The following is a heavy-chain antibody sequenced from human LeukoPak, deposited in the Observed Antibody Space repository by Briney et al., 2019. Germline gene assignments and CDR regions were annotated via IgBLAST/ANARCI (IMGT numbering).Heavy chain of an antibody. CDR3: ARGARGITMVRGAIPYYFDY. J-gene: IGHJ4*02. CDR1: GYTFTSYA. V-gene: IGHV1-3*01. CDR2: INAGNGNT. Sequence: ASVKVSCKASGYTFTSYAMHWVRQAPGQRLEWMGWINAGNGNTKYSQKFQGRVTITRDTSASTAYMELSSLRSEDMAVYYCARGARGITMVRGAIPYYFDYWGQGTLVTVSS. D-gene: IGHD3-10*01.